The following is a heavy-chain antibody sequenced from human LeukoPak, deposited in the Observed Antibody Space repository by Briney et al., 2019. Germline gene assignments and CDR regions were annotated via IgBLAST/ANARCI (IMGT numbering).Heavy chain of an antibody. CDR1: GGSISSGGYY. CDR3: ARMYYYGSGSWSGYYYYYYMDV. CDR2: IHYGGST. Sequence: SQTLSLTCTVSGGSISSGGYYWSWIRQHPGKGLEWIGYIHYGGSTYYNPSLKSRVTISVDTSKNQFSLKLSSVTAADTAVYYCARMYYYGSGSWSGYYYYYYMDVWGKGTTVTVSS. V-gene: IGHV4-31*03. D-gene: IGHD3-10*01. J-gene: IGHJ6*03.